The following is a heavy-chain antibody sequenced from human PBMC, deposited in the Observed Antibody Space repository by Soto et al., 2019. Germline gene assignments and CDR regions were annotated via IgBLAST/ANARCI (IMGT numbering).Heavy chain of an antibody. CDR2: IYYSGST. CDR1: GGSISSGGYY. CDR3: AREGSGYYGSGSYSGWFDP. J-gene: IGHJ5*02. V-gene: IGHV4-31*03. D-gene: IGHD3-10*01. Sequence: QVQLQESGPGLVKPSQTLSLTCTVSGGSISSGGYYWSWIRQHPGKGLEWIGYIYYSGSTYYNPSLKSRVTISVDTSKIQFSLKLSSVTAAATAVYYCAREGSGYYGSGSYSGWFDPWGQGTLVTVSS.